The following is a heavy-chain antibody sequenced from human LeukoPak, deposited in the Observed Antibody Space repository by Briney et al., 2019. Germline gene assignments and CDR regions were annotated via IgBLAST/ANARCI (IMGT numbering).Heavy chain of an antibody. Sequence: GASVKVSCKASGYTFTSYYMHWLRQAPGQGLEWMGLINPSGGSTSYAQKFQGRVTIPRDTSTSTVYMELSSLSSQNTGLYYCARALDYSNYGAFFYANMDYWGKGTMVTVSS. CDR2: INPSGGST. J-gene: IGHJ6*03. D-gene: IGHD4-11*01. CDR3: ARALDYSNYGAFFYANMDY. CDR1: GYTFTSYY. V-gene: IGHV1-46*03.